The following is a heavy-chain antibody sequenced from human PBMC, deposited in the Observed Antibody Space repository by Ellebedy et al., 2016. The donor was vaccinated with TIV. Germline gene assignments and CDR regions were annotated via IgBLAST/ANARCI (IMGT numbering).Heavy chain of an antibody. D-gene: IGHD5-18*01. CDR1: GFTFSSYG. CDR3: ARDPYTWIQLWLRRYYYYGMDV. J-gene: IGHJ6*02. V-gene: IGHV3-33*01. Sequence: GESLKISCAASGFTFSSYGMHWVRQAQGKGLEWVAVMWYDGSNKYYADSVKGRFTISRDNSKNTLYLQMNSLRAEDTAVYYCARDPYTWIQLWLRRYYYYGMDVWGQGTTVTVSS. CDR2: MWYDGSNK.